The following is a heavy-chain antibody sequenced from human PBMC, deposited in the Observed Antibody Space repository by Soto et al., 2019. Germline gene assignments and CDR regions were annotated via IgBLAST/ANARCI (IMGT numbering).Heavy chain of an antibody. Sequence: EVQLVESGGGLVQPGGSLRLSCAASGFTFSIYSMNWVRQAPGKGLEWVSYISSGSNTIYYADSVKGRFTISRDNANNALYLQMNSLSDEDTAVYYCAREGSYWGQGTLVTVSS. CDR2: ISSGSNTI. V-gene: IGHV3-48*02. J-gene: IGHJ4*02. D-gene: IGHD2-15*01. CDR3: AREGSY. CDR1: GFTFSIYS.